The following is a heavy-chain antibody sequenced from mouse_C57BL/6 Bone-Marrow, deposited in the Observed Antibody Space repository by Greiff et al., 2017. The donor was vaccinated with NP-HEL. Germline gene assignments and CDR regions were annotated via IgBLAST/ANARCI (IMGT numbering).Heavy chain of an antibody. CDR2: INPNNGGT. Sequence: EVQLQQSGPELVKPGASVKMSCKASGYTFTDYNMHWVKQSHGKSLEWIGYINPNNGGTSYNQKFKGKATLTVNKSSSTAYMELRSLTSEDSAVYYCAGGVVRDFDYWGQGTTLTVSS. V-gene: IGHV1-22*01. J-gene: IGHJ2*01. D-gene: IGHD1-1*01. CDR1: GYTFTDYN. CDR3: AGGVVRDFDY.